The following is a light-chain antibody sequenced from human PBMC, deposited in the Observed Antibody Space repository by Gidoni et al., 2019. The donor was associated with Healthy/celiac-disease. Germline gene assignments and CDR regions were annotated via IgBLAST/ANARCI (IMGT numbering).Light chain of an antibody. V-gene: IGKV4-1*01. CDR2: WAP. J-gene: IGKJ1*01. Sequence: DIVITPSPDSLAVSLGERATINCKSSQSVLYSSNNKNYLAWYQQKPGQPPKLLIYWAPTRESGVPDRFSGSGSGTDFTLTISSLQAEDVAVYYCQQYYSTPRTFGQGTKVEIK. CDR3: QQYYSTPRT. CDR1: QSVLYSSNNKNY.